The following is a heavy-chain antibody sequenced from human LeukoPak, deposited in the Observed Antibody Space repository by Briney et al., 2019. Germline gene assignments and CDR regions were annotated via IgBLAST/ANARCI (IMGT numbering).Heavy chain of an antibody. CDR3: ASENYYDSSGYLNAFDI. CDR1: GYTFTSYY. Sequence: ASVKVSCKASGYTFTSYYMHWVRQAPGQGLEWMGIINPSGGSTSYAQKFQGRVTMTRDTSTSTVYMELSSLRSEDTAVYYCASENYYDSSGYLNAFDIWGQGTMVTVSS. D-gene: IGHD3-22*01. V-gene: IGHV1-46*01. J-gene: IGHJ3*02. CDR2: INPSGGST.